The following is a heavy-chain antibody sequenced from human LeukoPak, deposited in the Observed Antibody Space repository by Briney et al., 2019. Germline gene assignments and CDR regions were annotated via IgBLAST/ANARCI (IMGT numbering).Heavy chain of an antibody. J-gene: IGHJ5*02. Sequence: SETLSLTCTVSGGSISSYYWSWIRQPAGKGLEWIGRIYTSGSTNYNPSLKSRVTMSVDTSKNQFSLKLSSVTAADTAVYYCARDASSSRYDENWFDPWGQGTLVTVSS. CDR1: GGSISSYY. V-gene: IGHV4-4*07. CDR3: ARDASSSRYDENWFDP. CDR2: IYTSGST. D-gene: IGHD6-13*01.